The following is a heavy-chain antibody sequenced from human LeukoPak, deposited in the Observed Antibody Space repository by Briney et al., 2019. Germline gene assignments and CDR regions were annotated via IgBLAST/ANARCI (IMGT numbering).Heavy chain of an antibody. CDR3: ARTCGDYSPLGGY. CDR2: ISAYNGNT. D-gene: IGHD4-17*01. J-gene: IGHJ4*02. Sequence: ASVKVSCKGSGYTFTNYAISWVRQAPGQGLEWMGWISAYNGNTNYAQKLQGRVTMTTDTSTSTAYMELRSLRSDATAVYYCARTCGDYSPLGGYWGQGTLVTVFS. V-gene: IGHV1-18*01. CDR1: GYTFTNYA.